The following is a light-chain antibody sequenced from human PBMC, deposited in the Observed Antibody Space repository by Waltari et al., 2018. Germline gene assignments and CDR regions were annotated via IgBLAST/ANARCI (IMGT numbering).Light chain of an antibody. Sequence: EIVLTQSPATLSLSPGERPTRSCRASLSLSSYLALYQQKPGQAPRLLIYDASNRATGIPARFSGSGSGTDFTLTISSLEPEDFAVYYCQQRSNWWTFGQGTKVEIK. CDR2: DAS. CDR3: QQRSNWWT. V-gene: IGKV3-11*01. CDR1: LSLSSY. J-gene: IGKJ1*01.